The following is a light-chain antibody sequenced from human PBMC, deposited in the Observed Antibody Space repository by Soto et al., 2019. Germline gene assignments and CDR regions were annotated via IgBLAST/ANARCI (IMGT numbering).Light chain of an antibody. Sequence: ERVMTQTPAMLRVGPGGRATRSWRASQSVSSNLAWYQQKPGQAPRLLIYGVYTRAPGIPARFSGSGSRTDFTLTIRRLEPDDFAVYYCQQYNNWAPITFGQGTRLEI. CDR1: QSVSSN. J-gene: IGKJ5*01. CDR3: QQYNNWAPIT. CDR2: GVY. V-gene: IGKV3D-15*01.